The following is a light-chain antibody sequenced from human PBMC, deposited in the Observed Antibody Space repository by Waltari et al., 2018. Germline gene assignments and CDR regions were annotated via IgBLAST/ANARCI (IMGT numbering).Light chain of an antibody. V-gene: IGLV3-10*01. Sequence: SYELTQPPSVSVSPGQTARITCSGDALPKKFAYWYQQKSGQATVLVIYEDTKRLSGLPERFSGSSSGTVTTLTICVAQVEDEADYYGYSTANSCLGVFGGGTKLAV. CDR1: ALPKKF. CDR2: EDT. J-gene: IGLJ2*01. CDR3: YSTANSCLGV.